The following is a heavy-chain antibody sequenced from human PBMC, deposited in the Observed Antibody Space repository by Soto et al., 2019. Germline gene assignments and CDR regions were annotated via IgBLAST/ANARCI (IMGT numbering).Heavy chain of an antibody. V-gene: IGHV4-30-2*06. D-gene: IGHD3-3*01. CDR1: GVGMRYGVYS. J-gene: IGHJ4*02. CDR3: ATGGGYDSCDF. CDR2: IGHLEST. Sequence: PSETMSLTCSVCGVGMRYGVYSWSWIQNSPEKGLDWLGYIGHLESTYYNPSFNSRLSLSIDRTRHQFSLSLISMTAADKALYSCATGGGYDSCDFWGRGNQGTFSS.